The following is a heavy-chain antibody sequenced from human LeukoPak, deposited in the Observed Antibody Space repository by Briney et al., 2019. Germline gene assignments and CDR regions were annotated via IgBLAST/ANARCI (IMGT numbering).Heavy chain of an antibody. CDR1: GDPISGYSDY. CDR2: IYYSGST. Sequence: ASETLSLTCTVSGDPISGYSDYKWTWIRQPPGKGLEWIGYIYYSGSTNYNPSLKSRITISVDTSKNQLSLKLTSVTAADTAVYYCAREYSGFDFWGQGTLVTASS. CDR3: AREYSGFDF. J-gene: IGHJ4*02. V-gene: IGHV4-61*08. D-gene: IGHD5-12*01.